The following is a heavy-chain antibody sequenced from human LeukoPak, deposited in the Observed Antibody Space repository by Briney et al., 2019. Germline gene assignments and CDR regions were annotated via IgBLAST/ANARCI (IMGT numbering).Heavy chain of an antibody. Sequence: GGSLRLSCAASGFTLTNYAMSWVRQAPGKGLEWVSAISGSDSSTYYADSVEGRFTFSRDNSKITLYLQMNSLRAEDTAIYYCARPLYTTSLAGPFDYWGQGTLVTVSS. CDR2: ISGSDSST. D-gene: IGHD2/OR15-2a*01. CDR3: ARPLYTTSLAGPFDY. CDR1: GFTLTNYA. V-gene: IGHV3-23*01. J-gene: IGHJ4*02.